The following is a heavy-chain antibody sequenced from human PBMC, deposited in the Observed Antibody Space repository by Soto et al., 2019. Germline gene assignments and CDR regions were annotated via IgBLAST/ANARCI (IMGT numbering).Heavy chain of an antibody. CDR2: IYYSGST. D-gene: IGHD3-3*01. J-gene: IGHJ6*02. Sequence: SETLSLTCTVSGGSISSSSYYWGWIRQPPGKGLEWIGSIYYSGSTYYNPSLKSRVTISVDTSKNQFSLKLSSVTAADTAVYYCARLPSPSYYDFGRGYGMDVWGQRTTVTGS. CDR3: ARLPSPSYYDFGRGYGMDV. V-gene: IGHV4-39*01. CDR1: GGSISSSSYY.